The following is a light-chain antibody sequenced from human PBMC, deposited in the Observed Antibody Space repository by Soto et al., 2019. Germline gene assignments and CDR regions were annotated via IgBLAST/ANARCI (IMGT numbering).Light chain of an antibody. CDR1: QGIRND. CDR3: LQSYNFSRT. Sequence: AIKMTQSPSSLSVSVGDSVTISCRASQGIRNDLAWCQQKPEKAPKLLIFTASKLQRGVPSRFSGSGSGTDFALTLSRLHPEHFSTYYCLQSYNFSRTSGQGTKVEIK. J-gene: IGKJ1*01. V-gene: IGKV1-6*01. CDR2: TAS.